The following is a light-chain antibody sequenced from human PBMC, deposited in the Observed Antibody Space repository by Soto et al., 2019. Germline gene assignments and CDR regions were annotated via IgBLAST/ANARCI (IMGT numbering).Light chain of an antibody. Sequence: DIQMTQSPSSLSASVGDRVTITCQASQDISNYLNWYQQKPGKAPKLLIYDASNLETGVPSRFSGSGSGTDFTFTISSLQPEDIATYYCHQYDNLLWTFGQGTKV. CDR2: DAS. CDR1: QDISNY. CDR3: HQYDNLLWT. V-gene: IGKV1-33*01. J-gene: IGKJ1*01.